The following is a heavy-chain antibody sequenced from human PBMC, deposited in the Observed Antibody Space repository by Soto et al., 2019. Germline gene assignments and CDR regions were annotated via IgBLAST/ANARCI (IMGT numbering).Heavy chain of an antibody. CDR3: AKDIEEASLFDY. V-gene: IGHV3-23*01. CDR2: ISGSGGST. CDR1: GFTFSSYA. D-gene: IGHD6-13*01. Sequence: GGSLRLSCAASGFTFSSYAMSWVRQAPGKGLEWVSAISGSGGSTYYADSVKGRFTISRDSSKNTLYLQMNSLRAEDTAVYYCAKDIEEASLFDYWGQGTLVTVSS. J-gene: IGHJ4*02.